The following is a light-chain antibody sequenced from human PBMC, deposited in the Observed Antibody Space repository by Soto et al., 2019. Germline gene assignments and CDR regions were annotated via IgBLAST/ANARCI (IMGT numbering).Light chain of an antibody. Sequence: EIVLTQSPDTLSLSPGERATRSCRASQSVSSSYLAWYQQKPGQAPRLLIYGASGRATGIPDRFSGSGSGTAFTLTISRLEPEDFALYYCQQYGSSPPVTFGQGTRLEIK. J-gene: IGKJ5*01. CDR3: QQYGSSPPVT. CDR1: QSVSSSY. CDR2: GAS. V-gene: IGKV3-20*01.